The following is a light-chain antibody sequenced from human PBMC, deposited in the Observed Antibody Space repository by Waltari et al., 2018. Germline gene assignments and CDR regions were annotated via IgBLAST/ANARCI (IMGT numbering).Light chain of an antibody. CDR2: DVN. J-gene: IGLJ3*02. CDR3: SSYTSSSTWV. CDR1: SSDVGGYNY. V-gene: IGLV2-14*01. Sequence: QSALTQPASVSGSPGQSITISCTGTSSDVGGYNYVSWYQQHPGKAPKLMIYDVNKRPSGISSRFSGSKSGNTASLTISGLQAEDEADYYCSSYTSSSTWVFGGGTKRTVL.